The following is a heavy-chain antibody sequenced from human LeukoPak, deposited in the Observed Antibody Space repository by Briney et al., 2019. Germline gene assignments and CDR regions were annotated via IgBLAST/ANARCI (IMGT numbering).Heavy chain of an antibody. CDR1: GFTFSSYA. D-gene: IGHD3-22*01. CDR2: ISGSGGST. Sequence: GGSLRLSCAASGFTFSSYAMSWVRQAPGKGLEWVSAISGSGGSTYYADSVKGWFTISRDNSKNTLYLQMNSLRAEDTAVYYCAKVKEVIGLPHFDYWGQGTLVTVSS. V-gene: IGHV3-23*01. J-gene: IGHJ4*02. CDR3: AKVKEVIGLPHFDY.